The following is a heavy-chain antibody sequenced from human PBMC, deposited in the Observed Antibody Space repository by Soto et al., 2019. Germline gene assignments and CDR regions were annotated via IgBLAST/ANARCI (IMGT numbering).Heavy chain of an antibody. D-gene: IGHD2-21*02. CDR1: GGSISSSSYY. CDR3: ARLRGIVVVTADFCIDY. V-gene: IGHV4-39*01. J-gene: IGHJ4*02. CDR2: IYYSGST. Sequence: PSETLSLTCTVSGGSISSSSYYWGWIRQPPGKGLEWIGSIYYSGSTYYNPSLKSRVTISVDTSKNQFSLKLSSVTAADTAVYYCARLRGIVVVTADFCIDYWGQGTLVTVSS.